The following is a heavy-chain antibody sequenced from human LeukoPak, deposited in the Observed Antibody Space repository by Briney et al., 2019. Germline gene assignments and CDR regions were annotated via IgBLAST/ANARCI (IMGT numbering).Heavy chain of an antibody. CDR2: ISSSSSYI. Sequence: SGGSLRLSCAASGFTFSSYSMNWVRRAPGKGLEWVSSISSSSSYIYYADSVKGRFTISRDNAKNSLYLQMNSLRAEDTAVYYCARVYGDYDALDYWGQGTLVTVSS. J-gene: IGHJ4*02. CDR3: ARVYGDYDALDY. CDR1: GFTFSSYS. V-gene: IGHV3-21*01. D-gene: IGHD4-17*01.